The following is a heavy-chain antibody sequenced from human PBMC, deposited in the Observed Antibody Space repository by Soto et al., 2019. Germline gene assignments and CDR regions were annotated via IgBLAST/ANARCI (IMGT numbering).Heavy chain of an antibody. CDR3: ARDPLGGSLPHYWFDP. CDR1: GFXFSSYV. CDR2: ILYDGSNK. V-gene: IGHV3-33*01. D-gene: IGHD2-15*01. Sequence: XLRLSCASSGFXFSSYVMHWVRHAPGNGLEWVAVILYDGSNKYYEDSVKGRFTISRDNSKKKTYLQMNSLRAEATAVYYCARDPLGGSLPHYWFDPWGQGNLVTVSA. J-gene: IGHJ5*02.